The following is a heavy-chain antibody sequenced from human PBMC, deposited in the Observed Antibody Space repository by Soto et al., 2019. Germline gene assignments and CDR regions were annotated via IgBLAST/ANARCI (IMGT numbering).Heavy chain of an antibody. CDR3: ARDRKGTFGGVIVPSFDD. Sequence: PGGSLRLSCAASGFTFSSYSMNWVRQAPGKGLEWVSSISSSSSYIYYADSVKGRFTISRDNAKNSLYLQMNSLRAEDTAVYYCARDRKGTFGGVIVPSFDDWGQGALVTV. J-gene: IGHJ4*02. V-gene: IGHV3-21*01. D-gene: IGHD3-16*02. CDR1: GFTFSSYS. CDR2: ISSSSSYI.